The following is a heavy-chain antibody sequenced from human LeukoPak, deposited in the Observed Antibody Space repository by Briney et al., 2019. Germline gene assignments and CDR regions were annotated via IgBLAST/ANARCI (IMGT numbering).Heavy chain of an antibody. CDR3: ARGYGSGSYYPLDY. V-gene: IGHV4-31*03. CDR1: GGSISSGGYY. D-gene: IGHD3-10*01. CDR2: INHSGST. J-gene: IGHJ4*02. Sequence: SETLSLTCTVSGGSISSGGYYWSWIRQHPGKGLEWIGEINHSGSTNYNPSLKSRVTISVDTSKNQFSLKLSSVTAADTAVYYCARGYGSGSYYPLDYWGQGTLVTVSS.